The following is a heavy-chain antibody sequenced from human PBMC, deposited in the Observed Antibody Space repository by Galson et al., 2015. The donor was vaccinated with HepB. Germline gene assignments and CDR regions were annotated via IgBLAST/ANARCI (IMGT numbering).Heavy chain of an antibody. V-gene: IGHV3-23*01. Sequence: SLRLSCAASGFTFSSYAMSWVRQAPGKGLEWVSAISGSGGSTYYADSVKGRFTISRDNSKNTLYLQMNSLRAEDTAVYYCAKDSRLYCTNGVCYSPFDYWGQGTLVTVSS. J-gene: IGHJ4*02. CDR2: ISGSGGST. CDR3: AKDSRLYCTNGVCYSPFDY. CDR1: GFTFSSYA. D-gene: IGHD2-8*01.